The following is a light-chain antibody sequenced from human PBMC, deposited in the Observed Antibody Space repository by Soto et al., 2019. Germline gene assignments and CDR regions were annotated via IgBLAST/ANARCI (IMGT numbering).Light chain of an antibody. CDR2: GTS. CDR3: QQYGSSSWT. J-gene: IGKJ1*01. CDR1: QSVSKSY. Sequence: EIVLTQSPGTLSLSPGERATLSCRASQSVSKSYLAWYQQKLGQVPRLLIYGTSSSATAIPGRFSGSGSGTVFTLTISRLEPEDFAVYYCQQYGSSSWTFGQGTKVDIK. V-gene: IGKV3-20*01.